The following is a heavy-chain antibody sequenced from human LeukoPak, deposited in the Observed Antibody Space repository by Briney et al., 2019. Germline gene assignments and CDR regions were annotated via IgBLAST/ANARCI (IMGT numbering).Heavy chain of an antibody. D-gene: IGHD3-3*01. Sequence: PGGSLRLSCAASGFTFDDYAMHWVRQAPGKGLEWVSGISWNSGSIGYADSVKGRFTISRDNAKISLYLQMNSLRAEDTALYYCAKEGSITIFGVVIAEYYYGMDVWGQGTTVTVSS. CDR3: AKEGSITIFGVVIAEYYYGMDV. V-gene: IGHV3-9*01. J-gene: IGHJ6*02. CDR1: GFTFDDYA. CDR2: ISWNSGSI.